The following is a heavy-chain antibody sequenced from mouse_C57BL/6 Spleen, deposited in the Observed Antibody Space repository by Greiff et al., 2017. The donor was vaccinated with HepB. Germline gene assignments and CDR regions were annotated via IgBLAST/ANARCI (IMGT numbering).Heavy chain of an antibody. D-gene: IGHD1-1*01. CDR1: GFTFSDYG. Sequence: EVKLMESGGGLVKPGGSLKLSCAASGFTFSDYGMHWVRQAPEKGLEWVAYISSGSSTIYYADTVKGRFTISRDNAKNTLFLQMTSLRSEDTAMYYCARPGYYGSSYDAMDYWGQGTSVTVSS. J-gene: IGHJ4*01. V-gene: IGHV5-17*01. CDR3: ARPGYYGSSYDAMDY. CDR2: ISSGSSTI.